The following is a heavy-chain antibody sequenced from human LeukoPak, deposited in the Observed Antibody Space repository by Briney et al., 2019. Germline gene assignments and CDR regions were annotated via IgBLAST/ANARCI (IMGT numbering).Heavy chain of an antibody. V-gene: IGHV3-48*03. CDR1: GFTFSNYE. CDR3: ARKRGGRPVDY. D-gene: IGHD3-10*01. Sequence: PGGSLRLSCAASGFTFSNYEMNWVRQAPGKGLEWVSYISSSGSTLYYADSVKGRFTISRDNAKNSLYLQMNSLRAEDTAVYYCARKRGGRPVDYRGQGTLVTVSS. J-gene: IGHJ4*02. CDR2: ISSSGSTL.